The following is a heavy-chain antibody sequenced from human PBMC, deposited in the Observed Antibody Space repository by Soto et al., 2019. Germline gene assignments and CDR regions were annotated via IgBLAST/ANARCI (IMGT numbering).Heavy chain of an antibody. CDR1: GFTFSNYA. V-gene: IGHV3-23*01. D-gene: IGHD3-22*01. Sequence: GGSLRLSCAASGFTFSNYATFWVRQAPGKGLEWVSSISGTGGSTYYANSVRGRVTISRDNSKDTLFLEVNSLRVEDTAVYYCAKGQDGSGNYPYSGIDVWGQGTTVTVSS. CDR2: ISGTGGST. CDR3: AKGQDGSGNYPYSGIDV. J-gene: IGHJ6*02.